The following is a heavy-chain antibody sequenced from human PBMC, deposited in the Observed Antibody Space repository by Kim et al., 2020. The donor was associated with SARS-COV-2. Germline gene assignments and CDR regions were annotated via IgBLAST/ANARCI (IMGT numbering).Heavy chain of an antibody. J-gene: IGHJ4*02. CDR3: EASDY. CDR2: ISDSGDTT. V-gene: IGHV3-23*01. Sequence: ISDSGDTTHYADTVKGRFTISRDNSTSTLFQRMNSLRAEDTAVYYCEASDYWGQGSLVTVSS.